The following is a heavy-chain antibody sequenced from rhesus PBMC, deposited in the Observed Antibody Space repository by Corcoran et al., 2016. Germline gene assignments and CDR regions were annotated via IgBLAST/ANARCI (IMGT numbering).Heavy chain of an antibody. CDR1: GFSISTSGLG. J-gene: IGHJ3*01. Sequence: QVTLKESGPALVKPTQTLTLTCTFYGFSISTSGLGVGWIRQPPGQALEWLAFIYWGDDKYYSTSLKSRLTISKDTSKNQVVLTMTNVDPVDTATYYCARMVSAAGTGDAFDFWGQGLRVTVSS. D-gene: IGHD6-31*01. CDR3: ARMVSAAGTGDAFDF. V-gene: IGHV2-174*01. CDR2: IYWGDDK.